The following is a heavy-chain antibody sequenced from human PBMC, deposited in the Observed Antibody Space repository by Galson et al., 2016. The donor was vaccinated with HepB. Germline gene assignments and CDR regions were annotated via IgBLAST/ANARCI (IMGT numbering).Heavy chain of an antibody. CDR1: GFTFSDYY. CDR3: ARTRGSSSSEVFHFDS. CDR2: ISSSGSTI. D-gene: IGHD6-6*01. J-gene: IGHJ4*02. V-gene: IGHV3-11*01. Sequence: SLRLSCAASGFTFSDYYMSWIRQAPGKGLEWVSYISSSGSTIYYADSVKGRFTISRDNAKNSLYLQMNTLRAEDTAVYYCARTRGSSSSEVFHFDSWGQGTLVTVSS.